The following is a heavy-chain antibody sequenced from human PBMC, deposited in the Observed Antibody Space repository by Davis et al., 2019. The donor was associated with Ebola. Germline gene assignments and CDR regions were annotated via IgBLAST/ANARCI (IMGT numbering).Heavy chain of an antibody. CDR3: ARHGAYCTNGVCYIRNMYYFDY. CDR1: GGSISSYY. Sequence: MPSETLSLTCTVSGGSISSYYWTWIRQPPGKGLEWIAYMSYSGGVNYNPSLKSRVTISIDTSKNQFSLKLTSVTAADTAVYYCARHGAYCTNGVCYIRNMYYFDYWGQGTLVTVSS. J-gene: IGHJ4*02. CDR2: MSYSGGV. V-gene: IGHV4-59*08. D-gene: IGHD2-8*01.